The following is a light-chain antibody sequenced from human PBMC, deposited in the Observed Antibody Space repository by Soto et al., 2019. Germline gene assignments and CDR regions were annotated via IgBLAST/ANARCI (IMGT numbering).Light chain of an antibody. CDR1: QSVSSN. CDR3: QQYNNWPPYT. Sequence: EIVMTQSPATLSVSPGERATLSCRARQSVSSNLAWYQQKPGQAPRLLIYGASTRATGIPASFSGSGSGTEFTLTISSLQSEDFAVYYCQQYNNWPPYTFGQGTKLEIK. CDR2: GAS. V-gene: IGKV3-15*01. J-gene: IGKJ2*01.